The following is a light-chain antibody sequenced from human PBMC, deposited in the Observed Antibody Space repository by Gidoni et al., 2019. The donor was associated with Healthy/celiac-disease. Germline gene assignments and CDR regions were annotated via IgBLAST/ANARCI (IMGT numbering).Light chain of an antibody. CDR1: SSDVGGYNY. CDR3: SSYTSSSTRV. J-gene: IGLJ2*01. V-gene: IGLV2-14*03. Sequence: QSALTQPASVSGSPGPSIPISCTGTSSDVGGYNYGSWYQQHSGKAPKLMIYYVSNRPSGVSNRFSGSKSGNTASLTISGLQAEDEADYYCSSYTSSSTRVFGGGTKLTVL. CDR2: YVS.